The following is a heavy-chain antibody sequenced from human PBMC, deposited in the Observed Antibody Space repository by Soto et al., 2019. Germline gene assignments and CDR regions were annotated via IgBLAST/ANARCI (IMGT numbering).Heavy chain of an antibody. CDR2: INPKSGGT. CDR3: ARGDSSDCSNGVCSFFYNHDMDV. Sequence: GASVKVSCKASGYSFTDYHIHWVRQAPGQGLEWLGRINPKSGGTSTAQKFQGWVTMTTDTSISTASMELTRLTSDDTAIYYCARGDSSDCSNGVCSFFYNHDMDVWGQGTTVPVS. CDR1: GYSFTDYH. J-gene: IGHJ6*02. V-gene: IGHV1-2*04. D-gene: IGHD2-8*01.